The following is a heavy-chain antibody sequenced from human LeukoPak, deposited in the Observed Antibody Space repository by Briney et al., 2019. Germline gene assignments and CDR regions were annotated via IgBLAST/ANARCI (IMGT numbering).Heavy chain of an antibody. CDR1: GGSISSYY. CDR2: IYYSGNT. J-gene: IGHJ4*02. CDR3: ARRDSSGYYGY. Sequence: PSETLSLTCTVSGGSISSYYWSWIRQPPGKGLERIGYIYYSGNTNYNPSLKSRVTISVDTSKNQFSLKLSSVTAADTAVYYCARRDSSGYYGYWGQGTLVTVSS. V-gene: IGHV4-59*08. D-gene: IGHD3-22*01.